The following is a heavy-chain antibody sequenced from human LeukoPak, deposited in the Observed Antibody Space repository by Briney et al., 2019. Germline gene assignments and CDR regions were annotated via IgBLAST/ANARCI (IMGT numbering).Heavy chain of an antibody. CDR1: GFTFSSCA. V-gene: IGHV3-23*01. CDR2: ISGSGGRP. Sequence: PGGSLRLSCAASGFTFSSCAMSWVRQAPGKGLEWVSAISGSGGRPYYADSVKGRLTISRDNSKNTLYLQMNSLRAEDTAVYYCARHPEPGYCSSTSCHESYFDYWGQGTLVTVSS. D-gene: IGHD2-2*01. CDR3: ARHPEPGYCSSTSCHESYFDY. J-gene: IGHJ4*02.